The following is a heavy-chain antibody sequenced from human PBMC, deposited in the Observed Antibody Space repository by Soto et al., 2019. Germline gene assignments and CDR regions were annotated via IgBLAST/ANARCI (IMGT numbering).Heavy chain of an antibody. CDR1: GFTFSSYA. CDR3: AKGQNYDFWSGYYVYPYYYYYMDV. V-gene: IGHV3-23*01. Sequence: PGGPMRLSYAASGFTFSSYAMSWVSKATGKGLEWVSAISGSGGSTYYADSVKGRFTISRDNSKNTLYLQMNSLRAEDTAVYYCAKGQNYDFWSGYYVYPYYYYYMDVWGKGTTVTVSS. J-gene: IGHJ6*03. D-gene: IGHD3-3*01. CDR2: ISGSGGST.